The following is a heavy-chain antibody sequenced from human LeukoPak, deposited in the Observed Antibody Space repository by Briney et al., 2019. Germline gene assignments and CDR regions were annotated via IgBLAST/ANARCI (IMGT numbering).Heavy chain of an antibody. CDR3: ARDGEITMVPSDY. D-gene: IGHD3-10*01. J-gene: IGHJ4*02. Sequence: PGGSLRLSCAASGLTFSDYYMSWIRQAPGKGLEWVSYISSSGSTIYYADSVKGRFTISRDNAKNSLYLQMNSLRAEDTAVYYCARDGEITMVPSDYWGQGTLVTVSS. V-gene: IGHV3-11*01. CDR2: ISSSGSTI. CDR1: GLTFSDYY.